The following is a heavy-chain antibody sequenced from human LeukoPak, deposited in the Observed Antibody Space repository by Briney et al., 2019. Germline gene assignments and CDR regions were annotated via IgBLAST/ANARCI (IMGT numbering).Heavy chain of an antibody. CDR1: GGSISRSYYY. CDR2: IYYSGST. Sequence: SETLSLTCTVSGGSISRSYYYWGWIRQPPGKGLEWIGSIYYSGSTYYNPSLKSRVTISVDTSKNQFSLKLSSVTAADTAVYYCARALPSPLYSGSYADAFDIWGQGTMVTVSS. V-gene: IGHV4-39*01. CDR3: ARALPSPLYSGSYADAFDI. J-gene: IGHJ3*02. D-gene: IGHD1-26*01.